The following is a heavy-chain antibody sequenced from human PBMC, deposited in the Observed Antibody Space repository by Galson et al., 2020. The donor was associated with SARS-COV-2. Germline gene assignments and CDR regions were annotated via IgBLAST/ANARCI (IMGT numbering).Heavy chain of an antibody. CDR1: GGSISSYY. V-gene: IGHV4-59*01. CDR3: ARGGYFDWAIDY. CDR2: IYYSGST. J-gene: IGHJ4*02. Sequence: GSLRLSCTVSGGSISSYYWSWIRQPPGKGLEWIGYIYYSGSTNYNPSLKSRVTISVDTSKNQFSLKLSSVTAADTAVYYCARGGYFDWAIDYWGQGTLVTVSS. D-gene: IGHD3-9*01.